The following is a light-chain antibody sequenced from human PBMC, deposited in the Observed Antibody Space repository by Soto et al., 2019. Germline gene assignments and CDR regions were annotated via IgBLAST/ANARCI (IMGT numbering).Light chain of an antibody. CDR2: DVS. V-gene: IGLV2-14*03. CDR3: CSYSRSSPYV. CDR1: NSDVGAYNY. Sequence: QSALTQPASVSGSPGQSITISCTGTNSDVGAYNYVSWYQHHPGEVPRLMIFDVSNRPSGVSNRFSGSKSGNTASLTISGLQAEDEADYYCCSYSRSSPYVFGAGTKVTVL. J-gene: IGLJ1*01.